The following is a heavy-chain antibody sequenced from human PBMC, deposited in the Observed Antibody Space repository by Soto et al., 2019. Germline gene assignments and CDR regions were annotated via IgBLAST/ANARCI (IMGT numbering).Heavy chain of an antibody. Sequence: QVQLVESGGGVVQPGRSLRLSCAASGFTFSSYGMHWVRQAPGKGLEWVAVIWYDGSNKYYVDSVKGRFTISRDNSKNTLYLQMDSLRAEDTAVYYCVREGYLDTAIVIPFFDYWGQGTLVTVS. D-gene: IGHD5-18*01. V-gene: IGHV3-33*01. CDR1: GFTFSSYG. CDR3: VREGYLDTAIVIPFFDY. J-gene: IGHJ4*02. CDR2: IWYDGSNK.